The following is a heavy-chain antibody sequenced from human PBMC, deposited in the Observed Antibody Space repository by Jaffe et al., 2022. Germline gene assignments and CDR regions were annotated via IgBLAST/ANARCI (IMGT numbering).Heavy chain of an antibody. V-gene: IGHV3-30*02. CDR1: GFTFSSYG. D-gene: IGHD6-13*01. CDR3: AKDLGSSWYYYYYYYMDV. J-gene: IGHJ6*03. Sequence: QVQLVESGGGVVQPGGSLRLSCAASGFTFSSYGMHWVRQAPGKGLEWVAFIRYDGSNKYYADSVKGRFTISRDNSKNTLYLQMNSLRAEDTAVYYCAKDLGSSWYYYYYYYMDVWGKGTTVTVSS. CDR2: IRYDGSNK.